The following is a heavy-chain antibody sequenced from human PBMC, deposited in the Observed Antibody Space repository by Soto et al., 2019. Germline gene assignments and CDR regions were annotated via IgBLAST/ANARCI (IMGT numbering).Heavy chain of an antibody. J-gene: IGHJ6*02. CDR1: GGTFSSYA. Sequence: GASVKVSCKASGGTFSSYAISWVRQAPGQGPEWMGGIIPIFGTANYAQKFQGRVTITADKSTSTAYMELSSLRSEDTAVYYCASQPYSSSWYNYYYGMDVWGQGTTVTVSS. CDR2: IIPIFGTA. D-gene: IGHD6-13*01. CDR3: ASQPYSSSWYNYYYGMDV. V-gene: IGHV1-69*06.